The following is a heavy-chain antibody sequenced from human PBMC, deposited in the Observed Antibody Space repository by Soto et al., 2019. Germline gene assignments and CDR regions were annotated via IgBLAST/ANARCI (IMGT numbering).Heavy chain of an antibody. CDR2: IHYSGST. CDR3: ARGTGGWYFDY. Sequence: SETLSHTCTVSDGSISSYYWGWIRQPPGKGLEWVGQIHYSGSTNYNPSLKSRVTISVDTSKNQFSLNLRSVTAADTALYFCARGTGGWYFDYWGQGTLVTVSS. D-gene: IGHD6-19*01. V-gene: IGHV4-59*01. J-gene: IGHJ4*02. CDR1: DGSISSYY.